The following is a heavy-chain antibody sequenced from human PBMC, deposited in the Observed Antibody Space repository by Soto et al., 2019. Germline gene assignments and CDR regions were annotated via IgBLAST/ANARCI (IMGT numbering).Heavy chain of an antibody. D-gene: IGHD6-13*01. Sequence: PGGSLRLSCAASGFTFSSYAMSWVRQAPGKGLEWVSAISGSGGSTYYADSVKGRFTISRDNSKNTLYLQTNSLRAEDTAVYYCAKVRGNPTIAAAGTCYFDYWGQGTLVTVSS. J-gene: IGHJ4*02. CDR1: GFTFSSYA. CDR2: ISGSGGST. V-gene: IGHV3-23*01. CDR3: AKVRGNPTIAAAGTCYFDY.